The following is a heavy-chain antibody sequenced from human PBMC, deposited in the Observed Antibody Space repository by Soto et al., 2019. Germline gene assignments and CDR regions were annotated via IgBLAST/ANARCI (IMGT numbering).Heavy chain of an antibody. CDR3: ARDRPVEWLPSYYYYYGMDV. J-gene: IGHJ6*02. Sequence: ASVKVSCKASGYTFTGYYMHWVRQAPGQGLEWMGWINPNSGGTNYAQKFQGRVTMTRDTSISTAYMELSRLRSDDTAVYYCARDRPVEWLPSYYYYYGMDVWGQGTTVTVS. V-gene: IGHV1-2*02. D-gene: IGHD3-3*01. CDR1: GYTFTGYY. CDR2: INPNSGGT.